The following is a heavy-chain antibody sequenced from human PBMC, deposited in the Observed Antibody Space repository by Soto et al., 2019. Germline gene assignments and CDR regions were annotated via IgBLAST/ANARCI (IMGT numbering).Heavy chain of an antibody. D-gene: IGHD3-9*01. CDR2: INPNGSST. V-gene: IGHV1-46*01. Sequence: QVQLVQSGAEVKKPGASVKVSCKASGYTFTTHYIHWMRQAPGQGLEWMGIINPNGSSTSYAQKFQGRVSLTSDTSTTTVYMELTGLRSEDSAVYFCARPLTGTRCNACYFDLWGRGTLVTVSS. J-gene: IGHJ2*01. CDR1: GYTFTTHY. CDR3: ARPLTGTRCNACYFDL.